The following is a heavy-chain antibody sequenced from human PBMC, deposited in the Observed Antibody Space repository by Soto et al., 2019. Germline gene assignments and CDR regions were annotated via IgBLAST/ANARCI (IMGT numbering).Heavy chain of an antibody. CDR2: IKQDGSEK. V-gene: IGHV3-7*01. D-gene: IGHD6-13*01. CDR3: ARGPHGSWGDYFDY. J-gene: IGHJ4*02. Sequence: GGSLRLSCAASGFTFSSYWMSWVRQAPGKGLEWVANIKQDGSEKYYVDSVKGRFTISRDNAKNSLYLQMNSLRAEDTAVYYCARGPHGSWGDYFDYWGQGTLVTVSS. CDR1: GFTFSSYW.